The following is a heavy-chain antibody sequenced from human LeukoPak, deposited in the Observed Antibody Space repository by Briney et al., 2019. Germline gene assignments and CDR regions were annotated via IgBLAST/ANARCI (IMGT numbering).Heavy chain of an antibody. V-gene: IGHV3-21*01. J-gene: IGHJ4*02. CDR2: ISSSSSYI. Sequence: GGSLRLSCAASGFTFSSYSMNWVRQAPGKGLEWVSSISSSSSYIYYADSVKGRFTISRDNAKNSLYLQMNSLRAEDTAVYYCARSPYYDSSCYYSDYWGQGTLVTVSS. CDR1: GFTFSSYS. CDR3: ARSPYYDSSCYYSDY. D-gene: IGHD3-22*01.